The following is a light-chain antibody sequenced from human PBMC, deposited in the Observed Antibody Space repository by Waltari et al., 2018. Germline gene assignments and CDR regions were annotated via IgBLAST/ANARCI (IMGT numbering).Light chain of an antibody. J-gene: IGKJ4*01. CDR3: QQSYSAPGT. CDR1: PSIMTD. Sequence: TVRATPSIMTDLKWYQQKPGEAPKVLIYAASSLQSGVPSRFSGSGSGTDFTLTISSLQPEDFATYYCQQSYSAPGTFGGGTKVEIK. CDR2: AAS. V-gene: IGKV1-39*01.